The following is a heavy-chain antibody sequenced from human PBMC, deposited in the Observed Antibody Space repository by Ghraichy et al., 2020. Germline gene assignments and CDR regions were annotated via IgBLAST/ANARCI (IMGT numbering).Heavy chain of an antibody. J-gene: IGHJ6*02. CDR1: GFTFSSYW. CDR3: ARGPPRGGAGYYYGMDV. CDR2: INSDGSST. V-gene: IGHV3-74*01. D-gene: IGHD4/OR15-4a*01. Sequence: GGSLRLSCAASGFTFSSYWMHWVRQAPGKGLVWVSRINSDGSSTSYADSVKGRFTISRDNAKNTLYLQMNSLRAEDTAVYYCARGPPRGGAGYYYGMDVWGQGTTVTVSS.